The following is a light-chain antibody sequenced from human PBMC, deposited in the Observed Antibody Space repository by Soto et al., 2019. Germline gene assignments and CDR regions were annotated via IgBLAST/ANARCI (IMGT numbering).Light chain of an antibody. CDR3: QQYNNWPPLT. CDR2: GAS. Sequence: ELVMTQSPATLSVSPGERATLSCRASQTVNSNLAWYQKKPGQAPRLLIYGASTRTPGIPARFSGSGSGTEFTLTISSLQSEDFAVYYCQQYNNWPPLTFGGGTKVDIK. CDR1: QTVNSN. J-gene: IGKJ4*01. V-gene: IGKV3D-15*01.